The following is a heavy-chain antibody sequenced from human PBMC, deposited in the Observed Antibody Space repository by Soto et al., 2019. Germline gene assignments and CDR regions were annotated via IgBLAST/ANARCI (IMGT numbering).Heavy chain of an antibody. V-gene: IGHV3-48*02. CDR3: ATNGSSGYYRNY. CDR2: ISSSSSSI. CDR1: GFTFSSYS. Sequence: GGSLRLSCAASGFTFSSYSMNWVRQAPGRGLEWVSYISSSSSSIYYADSVKGRFTISRDNAKNSLYLQMNSLRDEDTAVYYCATNGSSGYYRNYWGQGALVTVS. D-gene: IGHD3-22*01. J-gene: IGHJ4*02.